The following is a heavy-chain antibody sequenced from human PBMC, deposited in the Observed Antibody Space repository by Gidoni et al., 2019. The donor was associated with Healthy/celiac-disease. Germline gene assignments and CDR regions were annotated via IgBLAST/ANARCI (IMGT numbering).Heavy chain of an antibody. D-gene: IGHD3-16*02. CDR1: GGSIRRGGYY. V-gene: IGHV4-31*03. Sequence: QVQLQESGPGLVKPSQTLSLTCTVSGGSIRRGGYYWSWIRQHPGKGLEWIGYIYYSGSNYYNPSLKSRVTISVDTSKNQFSLKLSSVTAADTAVYYCARVGIMITFGGVIAPTHFDYWGQGTLVTVSS. CDR3: ARVGIMITFGGVIAPTHFDY. J-gene: IGHJ4*02. CDR2: IYYSGSN.